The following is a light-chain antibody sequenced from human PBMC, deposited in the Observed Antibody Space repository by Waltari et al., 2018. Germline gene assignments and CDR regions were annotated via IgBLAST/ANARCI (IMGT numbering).Light chain of an antibody. Sequence: EIVLTQSPGTLSLSAGEGATLSCRASQSISNFLAWHQQKPCQAPRLLIYGASNRATGIPDRFSGSVSGTEFTLTISRLEPEDFAVYYCQQYGGSRTFGQGTKVELK. CDR2: GAS. CDR1: QSISNF. CDR3: QQYGGSRT. V-gene: IGKV3-20*01. J-gene: IGKJ1*01.